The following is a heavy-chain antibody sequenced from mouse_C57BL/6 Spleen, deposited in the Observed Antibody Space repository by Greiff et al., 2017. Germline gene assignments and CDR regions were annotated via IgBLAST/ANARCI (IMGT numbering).Heavy chain of an antibody. J-gene: IGHJ3*01. CDR2: ISSGSSTI. CDR1: GFTFSDYG. V-gene: IGHV5-17*01. CDR3: ARDYYGPFAY. D-gene: IGHD1-1*01. Sequence: EVHLVESGGGLVKPGGSLKLSCAASGFTFSDYGMHWVRQAPEKGLEWVAYISSGSSTIYYADTVKGRFTISSDNAKNTLFLQMTSLRSEDTAMYYCARDYYGPFAYWGQGTLVTVSA.